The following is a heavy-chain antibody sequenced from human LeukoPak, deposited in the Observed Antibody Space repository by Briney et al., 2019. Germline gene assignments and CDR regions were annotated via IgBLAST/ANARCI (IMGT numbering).Heavy chain of an antibody. V-gene: IGHV1-46*01. CDR1: GYTFTSYY. CDR2: INPSGGST. D-gene: IGHD3-22*01. CDR3: ARVHYYDSSGYYYVFDY. J-gene: IGHJ4*02. Sequence: ASVKVSCKASGYTFTSYYMHWVRQAPGQGLEWKGIINPSGGSTSYAQKFQGRVTMTRDTSTSTVYMELSSLGSEDTAVYYCARVHYYDSSGYYYVFDYWGQGTLVTVSS.